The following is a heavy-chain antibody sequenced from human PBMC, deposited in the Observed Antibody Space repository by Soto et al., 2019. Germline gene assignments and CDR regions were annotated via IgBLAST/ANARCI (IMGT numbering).Heavy chain of an antibody. CDR2: IYYSGST. D-gene: IGHD3-16*02. Sequence: QLRLQESGPGLVKPSETLSLTCTVSGGSISSSSYYWGWIRQPPGKGLEWIGSIYYSGSTYYNPSLKSRVTISVDTSKNQFSLKLSSVTAADTAVYYCARLSYRDRQFDYWGQGTLVTVSS. CDR1: GGSISSSSYY. J-gene: IGHJ4*02. V-gene: IGHV4-39*01. CDR3: ARLSYRDRQFDY.